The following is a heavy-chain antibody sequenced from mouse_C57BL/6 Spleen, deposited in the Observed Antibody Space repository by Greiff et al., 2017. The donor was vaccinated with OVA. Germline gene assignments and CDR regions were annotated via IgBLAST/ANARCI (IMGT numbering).Heavy chain of an antibody. Sequence: VKLMESGPGLVAPSQSLSITCTVSGFSLTSYGVHWVRQPPGKGLEWLVVIWSDGSTTYNSALKSRLSISKDNSKSQVFLKMNSLQTDDTAMYDCARELRPYYAMDYWGQGTSVTVSS. V-gene: IGHV2-6*03. D-gene: IGHD1-1*01. CDR3: ARELRPYYAMDY. J-gene: IGHJ4*01. CDR1: GFSLTSYG. CDR2: IWSDGST.